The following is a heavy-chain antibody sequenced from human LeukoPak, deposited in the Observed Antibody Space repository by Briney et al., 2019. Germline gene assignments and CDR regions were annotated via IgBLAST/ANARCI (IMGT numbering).Heavy chain of an antibody. CDR1: GYTFTGYY. D-gene: IGHD6-19*01. CDR3: ARDLSLAVPVQGY. Sequence: ASVKVSCKSSGYTFTGYYMHWVRQAPGQGLEWMGWINPNSGGTNYAQKFQGRVTMTGDTSISTAYMELSRLRSDDTAVYYCARDLSLAVPVQGYWGQGTLVTVSS. J-gene: IGHJ4*02. CDR2: INPNSGGT. V-gene: IGHV1-2*02.